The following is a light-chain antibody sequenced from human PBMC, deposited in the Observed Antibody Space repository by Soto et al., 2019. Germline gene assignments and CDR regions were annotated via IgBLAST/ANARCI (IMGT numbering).Light chain of an antibody. J-gene: IGLJ2*01. CDR1: SSDIGVYNY. CDR3: AAWDDSLSAVV. Sequence: QSALTQPASVSGSPGQSITISCTGTSSDIGVYNYVSWFQQHPGNAPKLMIYEVNNRPSGVSNRFSGSKSGTSASLAISGLRSEDEADYYCAAWDDSLSAVVFGGGTKLTVL. V-gene: IGLV2-14*01. CDR2: EVN.